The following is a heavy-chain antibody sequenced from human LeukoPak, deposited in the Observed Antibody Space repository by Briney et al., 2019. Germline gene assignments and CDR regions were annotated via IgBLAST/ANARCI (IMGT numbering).Heavy chain of an antibody. D-gene: IGHD6-19*01. CDR1: GGSISSYY. V-gene: IGHV4-59*01. J-gene: IGHJ4*02. CDR3: ARVGYSSGWYEVDY. CDR2: IYYSGST. Sequence: SETLSLTCTVSGGSISSYYWSWIRQPPGKGLEWIGYIYYSGSTNYNPSLKSRVTISVDTSKNQFSLKLSSVTAADTAVYYCARVGYSSGWYEVDYWGQGTLVTVSS.